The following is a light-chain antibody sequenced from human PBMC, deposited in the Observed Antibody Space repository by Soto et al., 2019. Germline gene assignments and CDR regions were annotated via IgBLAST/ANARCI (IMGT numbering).Light chain of an antibody. CDR1: SSDVGGYNY. CDR2: EVN. CDR3: SSYTSRNTGV. Sequence: QSVLTQPASVSGSPGRSITISCTGASSDVGGYNYVSWYQHHPGKAPRLIIYEVNSRPSGVSHRFSGSKSGNTASLTISGLQAEDEADYYCSSYTSRNTGVFGGGTKLTVL. V-gene: IGLV2-14*01. J-gene: IGLJ3*02.